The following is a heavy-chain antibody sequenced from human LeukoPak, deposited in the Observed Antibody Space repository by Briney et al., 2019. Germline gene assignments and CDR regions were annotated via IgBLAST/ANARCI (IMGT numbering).Heavy chain of an antibody. Sequence: GGSLRFSCAASGFTFSHYWMTWVRQAPGKGLEWVANIKQDGSQKYYVDSVKGRFTISRDNGKNSLYLQMNSLRAEDTAVYYCARDSDDIVLMSSRGDYWGQGTLVTVSS. CDR2: IKQDGSQK. V-gene: IGHV3-7*01. J-gene: IGHJ4*02. CDR3: ARDSDDIVLMSSRGDY. CDR1: GFTFSHYW. D-gene: IGHD2-8*01.